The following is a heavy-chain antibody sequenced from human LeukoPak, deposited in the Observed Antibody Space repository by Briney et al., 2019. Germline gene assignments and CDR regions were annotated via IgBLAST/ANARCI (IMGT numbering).Heavy chain of an antibody. CDR1: GGSISSYY. D-gene: IGHD3-3*01. CDR3: AARGYDFWSGRGYFDY. CDR2: IYYSGST. Sequence: SETLSLTCTVSGGSISSYYWSWIRQPPGKGLEWIGYIYYSGSTNYNPSLKSRVTISVDTSKSQFSLKLSSVTAADTAVYYCAARGYDFWSGRGYFDYWGQGTLVTVSS. V-gene: IGHV4-59*01. J-gene: IGHJ4*02.